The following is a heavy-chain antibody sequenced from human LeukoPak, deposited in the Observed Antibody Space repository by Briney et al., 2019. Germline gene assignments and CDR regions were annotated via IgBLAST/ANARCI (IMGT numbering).Heavy chain of an antibody. Sequence: HPGGSLRLSCAASGFTFSGSAMHWVRQASGKGLEWVGRIRSKANSYATAYAASVKGRFTISRDDSKNTAYLQMNSLKTEDTAVYYCTTRLSYYYGSGSYSKRAFDYWGQGTLVTVSS. D-gene: IGHD3-10*01. CDR3: TTRLSYYYGSGSYSKRAFDY. CDR2: IRSKANSYAT. CDR1: GFTFSGSA. V-gene: IGHV3-73*01. J-gene: IGHJ4*02.